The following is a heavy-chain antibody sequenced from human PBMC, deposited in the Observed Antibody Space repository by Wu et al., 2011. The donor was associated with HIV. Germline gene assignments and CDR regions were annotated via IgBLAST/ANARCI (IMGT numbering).Heavy chain of an antibody. CDR1: GGTFSGHA. D-gene: IGHD2-2*01. Sequence: VKKPGSSVKVSCKASGGTFSGHAMSWVRQAPGQGLEWMGGMVPMFGRQDYAQKFRGRVKITVDKSQTTAYMELSSLRSEDTAVYYCARSGVSAEYYFYYLNDWGKGTTVTVSS. V-gene: IGHV1-69*06. J-gene: IGHJ6*03. CDR2: MVPMFGRQ. CDR3: ARSGVSAEYYFYYLND.